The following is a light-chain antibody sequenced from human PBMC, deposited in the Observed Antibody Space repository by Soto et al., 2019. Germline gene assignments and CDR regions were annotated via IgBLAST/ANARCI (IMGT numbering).Light chain of an antibody. CDR1: GSDVGGYNY. V-gene: IGLV2-14*01. CDR3: SSYTSRSTRDYV. J-gene: IGLJ1*01. CDR2: EVS. Sequence: QSVLTQPASVSGSPGQSITISCTGTGSDVGGYNYVSWYQQHPGKAPKLMIYEVSNRPSGVSNRFSGSKSGNTASLTISGLQAEDEADYYCSSYTSRSTRDYVFGSGTKVTVL.